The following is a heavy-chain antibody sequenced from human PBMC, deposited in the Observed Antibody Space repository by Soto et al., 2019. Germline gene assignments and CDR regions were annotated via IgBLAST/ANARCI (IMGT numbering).Heavy chain of an antibody. Sequence: QVQLQQWGAGLLKPSETLSLTCAVYGGSFSGYYWSWIRQPPGKGLEWIGEINHSGSTNYNPSLKSRVTISVDTSKNQFSLKLSSVTAADTAVYYCARGLTMIVVVITTTQGVDYFDYCGQGTLVTVSS. CDR3: ARGLTMIVVVITTTQGVDYFDY. V-gene: IGHV4-34*01. CDR1: GGSFSGYY. CDR2: INHSGST. J-gene: IGHJ4*02. D-gene: IGHD3-22*01.